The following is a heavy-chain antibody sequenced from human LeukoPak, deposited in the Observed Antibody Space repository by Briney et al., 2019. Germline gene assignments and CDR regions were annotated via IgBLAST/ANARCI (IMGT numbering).Heavy chain of an antibody. Sequence: PSETLSLTCTVSGGSISSYYWSWIRQPPGKGLEWIGYMYSRGSTNDNPSLKSRVTISRDTSKNQLSLKLSSVTAADTAVYYCARLRRDGYNGGGWFDPWGQGTLVTVSS. CDR3: ARLRRDGYNGGGWFDP. D-gene: IGHD5-24*01. CDR1: GGSISSYY. CDR2: MYSRGST. J-gene: IGHJ5*02. V-gene: IGHV4-4*08.